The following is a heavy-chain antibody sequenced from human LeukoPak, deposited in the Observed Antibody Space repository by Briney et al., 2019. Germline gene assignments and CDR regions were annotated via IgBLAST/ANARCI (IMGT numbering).Heavy chain of an antibody. CDR3: AKGGPNYYGSGSPHDY. CDR2: ISGSGGST. Sequence: GGTLRLSCAASGFTFSSYGMSWVRQAPGKGLEWVSAISGSGGSTYYADSVKGRFTISRDNSKNTLYLQMNSLRAEDTAVYYCAKGGPNYYGSGSPHDYWGQGTLVTVSS. V-gene: IGHV3-23*01. J-gene: IGHJ4*02. D-gene: IGHD3-10*01. CDR1: GFTFSSYG.